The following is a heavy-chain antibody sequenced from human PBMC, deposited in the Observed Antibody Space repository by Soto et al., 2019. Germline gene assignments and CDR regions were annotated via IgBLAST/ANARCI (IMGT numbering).Heavy chain of an antibody. D-gene: IGHD3-10*01. CDR2: ISSSSSTI. J-gene: IGHJ5*02. CDR3: ARDVDTMVRGVALYNWFDP. CDR1: GFTFSSYS. Sequence: GGSLRLSCAASGFTFSSYSMNWVRQAPGKGLEWVSYISSSSSTIYYADSVKGRFTISRDNAKNSLYLQMNSLRAEDTAVYYCARDVDTMVRGVALYNWFDPWGQGTLVTVSS. V-gene: IGHV3-48*01.